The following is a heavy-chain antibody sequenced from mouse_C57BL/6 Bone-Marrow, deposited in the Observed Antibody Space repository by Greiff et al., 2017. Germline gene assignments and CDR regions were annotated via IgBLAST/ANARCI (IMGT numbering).Heavy chain of an antibody. D-gene: IGHD2-3*01. CDR3: SSFDGNYFDF. Sequence: QLQQSGAELVRPGASVKLSCTASGFNIKDDYIHWVKQRPEQGLEWIGWIDPAIGDTEYASKFQGKATITSDTSSNTAYLQLSSLTSEDTAVYYCSSFDGNYFDFWGQGTPLTGAS. J-gene: IGHJ2*01. V-gene: IGHV14-4*01. CDR2: IDPAIGDT. CDR1: GFNIKDDY.